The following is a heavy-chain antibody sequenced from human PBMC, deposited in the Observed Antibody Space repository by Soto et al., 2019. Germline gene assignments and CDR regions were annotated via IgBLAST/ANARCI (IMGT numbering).Heavy chain of an antibody. D-gene: IGHD3-22*01. V-gene: IGHV3-33*03. J-gene: IGHJ3*02. CDR1: GLSFGSYG. Sequence: QVQLVESGGGVVQPGKSLRLSCAASGLSFGSYGMFWVRQAPGKGLEWVAVIWADGSKKYYADSVKGRFTISRDNSKNTLYLEMDSLRAEDTALYYCASCYDSSGYYGFDIWGQGTMVTVSS. CDR3: ASCYDSSGYYGFDI. CDR2: IWADGSKK.